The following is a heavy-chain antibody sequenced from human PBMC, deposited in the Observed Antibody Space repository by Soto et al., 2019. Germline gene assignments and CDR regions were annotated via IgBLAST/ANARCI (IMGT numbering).Heavy chain of an antibody. CDR1: GGTFSSYA. V-gene: IGHV1-69*13. CDR2: IIPIFGTA. CDR3: ATAYYDFWSALGY. Sequence: ASVKVSCKASGGTFSSYAISWVRQAPGQGLEWMGGIIPIFGTANYAQKFQGRVTITADESTSTAYMELSSLRSEDTAVYYCATAYYDFWSALGYWGQGTLVTVSS. J-gene: IGHJ4*02. D-gene: IGHD3-3*01.